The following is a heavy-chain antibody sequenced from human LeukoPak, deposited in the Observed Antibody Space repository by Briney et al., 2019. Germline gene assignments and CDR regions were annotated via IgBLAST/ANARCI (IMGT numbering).Heavy chain of an antibody. CDR2: IWYDGSNK. CDR3: ARDPRVGALYYFDY. V-gene: IGHV3-33*01. J-gene: IGHJ4*02. CDR1: GFTFSSYG. Sequence: GGSLRLSCAASGFTFSSYGMHWVRQAPGKGLEWVAVIWYDGSNKYYADSVKGRFTISRDNFKNTLYLQMNSLRAEDTAVYYCARDPRVGALYYFDYWGQGTLVTVSS. D-gene: IGHD1-26*01.